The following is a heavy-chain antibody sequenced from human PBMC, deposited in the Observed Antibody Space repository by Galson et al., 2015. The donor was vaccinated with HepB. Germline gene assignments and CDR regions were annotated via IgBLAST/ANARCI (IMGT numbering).Heavy chain of an antibody. J-gene: IGHJ4*02. D-gene: IGHD2-15*01. CDR3: AREVVVAGRVDFDY. V-gene: IGHV3-7*03. CDR2: IKQDGSKK. Sequence: SLRLSCAASGFSFSSYWMSWVRQAPGKGLEWVASIKQDGSKKYYVDSVKGRLTISRDNAKNSLYLQMNSLRAEDTAVYYCAREVVVAGRVDFDYWGQGALVTVSS. CDR1: GFSFSSYW.